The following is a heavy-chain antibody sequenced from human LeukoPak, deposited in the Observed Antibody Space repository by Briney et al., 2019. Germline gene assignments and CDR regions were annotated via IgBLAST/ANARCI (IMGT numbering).Heavy chain of an antibody. CDR1: GLTFSNSW. CDR2: INPDGNKK. D-gene: IGHD5-18*01. CDR3: ARDLAYSRLDY. V-gene: IGHV3-7*01. Sequence: GGSLRLSCAVSGLTFSNSWMDWVRQAPGKGLEWVASINPDGNKKYSADSVKGRFTISRDNAGNSLYLQMNSLRVEDTAFYYCARDLAYSRLDYWGQGMLVTVSS. J-gene: IGHJ4*02.